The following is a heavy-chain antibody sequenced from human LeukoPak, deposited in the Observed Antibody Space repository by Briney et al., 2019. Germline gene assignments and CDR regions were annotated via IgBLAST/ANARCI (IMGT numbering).Heavy chain of an antibody. Sequence: ASVKVSCKASGYTFTGYYMHWVRQAPGQGLEWMGWINPNSGGTNYAQKFQGWVTMTRDTSISTAYMELSRLRSDDTAVYYCARGDREVVATTPFDYWGQGTLVTVSS. D-gene: IGHD5-12*01. V-gene: IGHV1-2*04. CDR2: INPNSGGT. CDR1: GYTFTGYY. CDR3: ARGDREVVATTPFDY. J-gene: IGHJ4*02.